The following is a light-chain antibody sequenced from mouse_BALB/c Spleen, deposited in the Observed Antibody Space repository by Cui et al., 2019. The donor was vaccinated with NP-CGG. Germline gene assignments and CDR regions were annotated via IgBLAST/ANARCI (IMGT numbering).Light chain of an antibody. V-gene: IGLV1*01. CDR3: ALWYSNHWV. CDR1: TGAVTTSNY. CDR2: GTN. J-gene: IGLJ1*01. Sequence: QPVVTQDSALTTSPGETVTLTCRSSTGAVTTSNYANWVQEKPDHLFTGLIGGTNNRPPGVPARFSGSLIGDKAALTITGAQTEDEAMYFCALWYSNHWVFGGGTKLTVL.